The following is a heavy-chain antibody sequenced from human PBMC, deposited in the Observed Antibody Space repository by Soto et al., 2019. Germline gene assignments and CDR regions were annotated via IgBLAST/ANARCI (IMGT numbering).Heavy chain of an antibody. Sequence: EVQLVESGGGLVKPGGSLRLSCAASGFTFSNAWMSWVRQAPGKGLEWVGSIKSKTDGGTTDYAAPVKGRFTISRDDSKNTLYLQMNSLKTEDTAVYYCNLRSWYGGDYWGQGTLVTVSS. CDR1: GFTFSNAW. CDR2: IKSKTDGGTT. CDR3: NLRSWYGGDY. J-gene: IGHJ4*02. D-gene: IGHD6-13*01. V-gene: IGHV3-15*01.